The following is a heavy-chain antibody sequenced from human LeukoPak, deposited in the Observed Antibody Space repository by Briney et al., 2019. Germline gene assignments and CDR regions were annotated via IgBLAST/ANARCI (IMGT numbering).Heavy chain of an antibody. J-gene: IGHJ4*02. Sequence: QPGASLRLSCAASGFTFSSYGMHWVRQAPGKGLEWVAVISYDGSNKYYADSVKGRFTISRDNSKNTLYLQMNSLRAEDTAVYYCAKDLNWSMDYWGQGTLVTVSS. CDR3: AKDLNWSMDY. D-gene: IGHD1-20*01. CDR1: GFTFSSYG. CDR2: ISYDGSNK. V-gene: IGHV3-30*18.